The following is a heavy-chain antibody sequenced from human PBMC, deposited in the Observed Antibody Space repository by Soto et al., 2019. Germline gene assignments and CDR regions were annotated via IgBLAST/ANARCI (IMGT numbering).Heavy chain of an antibody. V-gene: IGHV3-74*01. J-gene: IGHJ6*04. CDR2: INTDGTVT. Sequence: PGGSLRLSCAASEFTFSGYWMHWVRHAPGKGLEWVLRINTDGTVTATADSVRGRFTIYRDNARNTLYLQTNSLRAEDTAVYYCARGARGLDVWGKGTTVTVSS. CDR1: EFTFSGYW. CDR3: ARGARGLDV.